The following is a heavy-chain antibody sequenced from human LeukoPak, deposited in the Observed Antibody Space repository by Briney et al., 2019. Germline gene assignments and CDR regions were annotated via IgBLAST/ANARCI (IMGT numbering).Heavy chain of an antibody. D-gene: IGHD3-10*01. CDR1: GFTFSSYG. CDR3: ARELYGSGSYYKTGAFDI. CDR2: IRYDGSNK. Sequence: GGSLRLSCAASGFTFSSYGMHWVRQAPGKGLEWVAFIRYDGSNKYYADSVKGRFTISRDNSKNTLYLQMNSLRAEDTAVYYCARELYGSGSYYKTGAFDIWGQGTMVTVSS. J-gene: IGHJ3*02. V-gene: IGHV3-30*02.